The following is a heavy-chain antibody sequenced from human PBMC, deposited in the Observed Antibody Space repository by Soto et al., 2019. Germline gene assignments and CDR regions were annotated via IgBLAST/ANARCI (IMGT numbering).Heavy chain of an antibody. CDR2: ISFDGKHT. Sequence: GGSLRLSCTSSVFIFINYALHWVRQAPGKGLEWVALISFDGKHTYYADSVKGRFTVSRDNSKNMLFLQLNGLTTEDTAVYYCARDWCGGDCYLYYFDYWGLGTLVTVSS. V-gene: IGHV3-30*04. J-gene: IGHJ4*02. D-gene: IGHD2-21*02. CDR1: VFIFINYA. CDR3: ARDWCGGDCYLYYFDY.